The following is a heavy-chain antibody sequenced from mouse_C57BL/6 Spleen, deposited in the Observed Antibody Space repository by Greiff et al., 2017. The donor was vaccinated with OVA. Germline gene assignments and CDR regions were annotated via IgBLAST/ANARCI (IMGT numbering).Heavy chain of an antibody. J-gene: IGHJ4*01. V-gene: IGHV1-42*01. CDR3: ARWGYYGLYYAMDY. CDR1: GYSFTGYY. D-gene: IGHD1-2*01. Sequence: EVQLVESGPELVKPGASVKISCKASGYSFTGYYMNWVKQSPEKSLEWIGEINPSTGGTTYNQKFKAKATLTVDKSSSTAYMQLKSLTSEDSAVYYCARWGYYGLYYAMDYWGQGTSVTVSS. CDR2: INPSTGGT.